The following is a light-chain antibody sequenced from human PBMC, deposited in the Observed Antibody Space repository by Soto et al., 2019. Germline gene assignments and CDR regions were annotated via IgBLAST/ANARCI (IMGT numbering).Light chain of an antibody. V-gene: IGLV7-43*01. CDR1: TGPVTIGYF. Sequence: QAVVTQEPSLTVSPGGTVTLTFASSTGPVTIGYFPNWFQQQPGQAPRPLIYSTSNKHSWTPARFSGSLLGGKAALTLSGVQPEDEAACSCLLYYGGAQVIFGGGTKLTVL. CDR3: LLYYGGAQVI. CDR2: STS. J-gene: IGLJ2*01.